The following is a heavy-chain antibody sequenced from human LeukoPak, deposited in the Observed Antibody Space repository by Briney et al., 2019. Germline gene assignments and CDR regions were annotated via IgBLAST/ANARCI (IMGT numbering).Heavy chain of an antibody. J-gene: IGHJ4*02. CDR1: GGSISSSSYY. Sequence: SETLSLTCTVSGGSISSSSYYWGWIRQPPGKGLEWIGSIYYSGSTYYNPSLKSRVTISVDTSKNQFSLKLSSVTAADTAVYYCALDASLDYYDSSGYYIWSYWGQGTLVTVSS. V-gene: IGHV4-39*01. CDR3: ALDASLDYYDSSGYYIWSY. D-gene: IGHD3-22*01. CDR2: IYYSGST.